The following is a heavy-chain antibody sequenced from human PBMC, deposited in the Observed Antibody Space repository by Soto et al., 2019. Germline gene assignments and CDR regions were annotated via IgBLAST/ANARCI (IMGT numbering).Heavy chain of an antibody. J-gene: IGHJ4*02. CDR1: GYTFTSYD. CDR3: ARDSSRWLTEPQYYFDY. CDR2: MNPNSGNT. D-gene: IGHD4-17*01. V-gene: IGHV1-8*01. Sequence: ASVKVSCKASGYTFTSYDINWVRQATGQGLEWMGWMNPNSGNTGYAQKFQGRVTMTRNTSISTAYMELSSLRSEDTAVYYCARDSSRWLTEPQYYFDYWGQGTLVTVSS.